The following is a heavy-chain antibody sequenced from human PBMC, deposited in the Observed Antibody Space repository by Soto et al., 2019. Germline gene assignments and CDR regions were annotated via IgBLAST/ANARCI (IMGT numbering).Heavy chain of an antibody. D-gene: IGHD2-21*01. CDR2: VTHSGST. Sequence: QVHLQQWGAGLLKPSETLSLTCGVYGGSLRGSYWSWIRQPPGKALEWLGQVTHSGSTTFNPSLKSRVSVSVDTSDNQCSLKLTSVTAADTAVYYCARGHIPVYGPVPDYFDSWGQGTLVTVSS. V-gene: IGHV4-34*02. CDR3: ARGHIPVYGPVPDYFDS. CDR1: GGSLRGSY. J-gene: IGHJ4*02.